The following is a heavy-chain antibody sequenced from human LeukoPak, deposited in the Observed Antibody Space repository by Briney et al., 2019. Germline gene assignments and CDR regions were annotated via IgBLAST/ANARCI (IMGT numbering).Heavy chain of an antibody. CDR2: ISSGGTTI. Sequence: GGSLRLSCAASGFTLSTYQLYWVREAPGKGLEGISYISSGGTTIKYADSVRGRFTITRDDGRESMYLQMNSLRVEDTAIYYCGASRQYVGAFDIWGQGTLVSVSS. D-gene: IGHD3-16*01. V-gene: IGHV3-48*03. J-gene: IGHJ3*02. CDR3: GASRQYVGAFDI. CDR1: GFTLSTYQ.